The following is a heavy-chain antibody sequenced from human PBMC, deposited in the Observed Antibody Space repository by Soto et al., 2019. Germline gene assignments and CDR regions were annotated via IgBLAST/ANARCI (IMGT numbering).Heavy chain of an antibody. CDR2: ISGSGGGT. CDR1: GFTFSSYA. V-gene: IGHV3-23*01. J-gene: IGHJ4*02. CDR3: ARESDH. Sequence: GGSLRLSCAASGFTFSSYAMSWVRQASGKGLEWVSTISGSGGGTYYADSMKGRFTISRDNSKNTLYLQMYSLRVEDTAVYCCARESDHWGQGTLVTVSS.